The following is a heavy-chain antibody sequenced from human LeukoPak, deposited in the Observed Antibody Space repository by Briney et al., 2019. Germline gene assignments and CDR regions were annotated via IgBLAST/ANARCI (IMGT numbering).Heavy chain of an antibody. V-gene: IGHV3-21*01. CDR3: ASAPGYSSSWSELGFDY. D-gene: IGHD6-13*01. Sequence: GGSLRLSCAASGFTFSSYCMNWVRQAPGKGLEWVSSISSSSSYIYYADSVKGRFTISRDNAKNSLYLQMNSLRAEDTAVYYCASAPGYSSSWSELGFDYWGQGTLVTVSS. CDR2: ISSSSSYI. J-gene: IGHJ4*02. CDR1: GFTFSSYC.